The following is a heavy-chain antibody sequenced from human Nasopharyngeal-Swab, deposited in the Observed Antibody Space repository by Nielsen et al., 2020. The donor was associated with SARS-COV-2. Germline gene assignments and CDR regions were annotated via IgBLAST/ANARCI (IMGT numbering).Heavy chain of an antibody. CDR1: GFIFTSYN. V-gene: IGHV3-21*01. CDR2: ISFSSSYI. CDR3: ARSKTSPSSYSDSSGYYGSYGMDV. J-gene: IGHJ6*02. D-gene: IGHD3-22*01. Sequence: SLKISCAASGFIFTSYNMNWVRQAPAKGLKCVSSISFSSSYIYYADSVKGRFTLSRDNAKKSLYLQMNSLRAEYSAVYYYARSKTSPSSYSDSSGYYGSYGMDVWGQGTTVTVSS.